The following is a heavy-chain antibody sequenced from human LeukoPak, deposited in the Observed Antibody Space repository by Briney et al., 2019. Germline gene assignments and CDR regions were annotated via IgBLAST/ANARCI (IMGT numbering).Heavy chain of an antibody. V-gene: IGHV3-23*01. J-gene: IGHJ4*02. CDR2: IRGSGGST. CDR3: AKDLVSAAAGDY. CDR1: GFTLFRYA. D-gene: IGHD6-13*01. Sequence: GGSLRLSCEASGFTLFRYAMSWVPQAPGKGREWVSAIRGSGGSTYYADPVKGRFTIPRHNSKNTLYLQMNSLRAEDTAVYYCAKDLVSAAAGDYWGQGTLVTVSS.